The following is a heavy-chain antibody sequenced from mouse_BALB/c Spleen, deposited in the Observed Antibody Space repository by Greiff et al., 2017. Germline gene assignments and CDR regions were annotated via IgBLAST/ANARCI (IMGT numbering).Heavy chain of an antibody. CDR3: ARHGEEDYYGSRGYFDY. CDR1: GFAFSSYD. J-gene: IGHJ2*01. CDR2: ISSGGGST. D-gene: IGHD1-1*01. Sequence: EVQRVESGGGLVKPGGSLKLSCAASGFAFSSYDMSWVRQTPEKRLEWVAYISSGGGSTYYPDTVKGRFTISRDNAKNTLYLQMSSLKSEDTAMYYCARHGEEDYYGSRGYFDYWGQGTTLTVSA. V-gene: IGHV5-12-1*01.